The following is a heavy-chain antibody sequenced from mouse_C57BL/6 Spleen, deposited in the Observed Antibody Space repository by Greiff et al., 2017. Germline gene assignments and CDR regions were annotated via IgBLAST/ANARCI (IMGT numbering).Heavy chain of an antibody. J-gene: IGHJ4*01. CDR2: IWSDGST. CDR1: GFSLTSYG. Sequence: VQVVESGPGLVAPSQSLSITCTVSGFSLTSYGVHWVRQPPGKGLEWLVVIWSDGSTTYNSDLKSRLSISTDNSKSQVFLKMNSLQTYDTAMYYCGRYDYGYAMDYWGQGTSVTVSS. D-gene: IGHD2-4*01. CDR3: GRYDYGYAMDY. V-gene: IGHV2-6*03.